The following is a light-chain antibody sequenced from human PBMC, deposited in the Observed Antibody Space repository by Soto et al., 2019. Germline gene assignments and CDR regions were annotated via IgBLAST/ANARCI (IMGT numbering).Light chain of an antibody. CDR3: QQYDNWPPLT. V-gene: IGKV3-15*01. Sequence: EIVMTQAPATPAVSTGERATLSCRASQSVSSNLAWYQQKPGQAPRLLIYGASTRAAGFPARFSGSGSGTEFTLTISSLQSEDFAVYYCQQYDNWPPLTFGQGTRLEIK. CDR1: QSVSSN. J-gene: IGKJ5*01. CDR2: GAS.